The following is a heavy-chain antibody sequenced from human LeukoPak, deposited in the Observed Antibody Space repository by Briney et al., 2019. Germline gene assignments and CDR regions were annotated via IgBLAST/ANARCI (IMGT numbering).Heavy chain of an antibody. V-gene: IGHV3-53*01. CDR1: GVIVSRNF. CDR3: ARGSGSGWPLDR. D-gene: IGHD6-19*01. Sequence: RGGSLRLSCAASGVIVSRNFMSWVRQAPGKGLQWVAIMYAGGTTDYSDSVRGRFHISRDSSNNTLSLQINSLRAEDTAVYYCARGSGSGWPLDRWGQGALVTVSP. J-gene: IGHJ5*02. CDR2: MYAGGTT.